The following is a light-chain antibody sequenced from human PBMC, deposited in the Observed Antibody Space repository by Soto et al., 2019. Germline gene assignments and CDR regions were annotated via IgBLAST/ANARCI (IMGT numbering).Light chain of an antibody. CDR2: GAS. Sequence: EIVLTQSPGTLSLSPGERATLSCRASQSVSSSYLAWYQQKPGQAPRLLIYGASGRATGIPDRLSGSGSGTDFTLTISRLEPEDFAVYYCKQYGSSPPVTFGQGTRLEIK. CDR3: KQYGSSPPVT. CDR1: QSVSSSY. J-gene: IGKJ5*01. V-gene: IGKV3-20*01.